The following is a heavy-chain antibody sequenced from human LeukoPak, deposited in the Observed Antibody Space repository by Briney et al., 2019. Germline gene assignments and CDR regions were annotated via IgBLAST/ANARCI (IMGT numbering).Heavy chain of an antibody. V-gene: IGHV1-2*02. CDR1: GYTFTNYY. Sequence: ASVKVSCKASGYTFTNYYMHWVRQAPGQGLEWMGWINPNSGGTNYAQKFQGRVTMTRDTSISTAYMELSRLRSDDTAVYYCARDLPGRLGSNYWGQGTLVTVSS. CDR2: INPNSGGT. J-gene: IGHJ4*02. D-gene: IGHD2-2*01. CDR3: ARDLPGRLGSNY.